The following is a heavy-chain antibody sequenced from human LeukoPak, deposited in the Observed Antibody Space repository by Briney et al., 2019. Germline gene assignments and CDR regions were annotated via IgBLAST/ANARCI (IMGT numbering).Heavy chain of an antibody. D-gene: IGHD3-22*01. CDR1: GGSFSGYY. V-gene: IGHV4-34*01. J-gene: IGHJ4*02. CDR2: INHSGST. CDR3: ARVYYDSSGYPKKLKNYFDY. Sequence: SETLSLTCAVYGGSFSGYYWSWIRQPPGKGLGWIGEINHSGSTNYNPSHKSRVTISVDTSKNQFSLKLSSVTAADTAVYYCARVYYDSSGYPKKLKNYFDYWGQGTLVTVSS.